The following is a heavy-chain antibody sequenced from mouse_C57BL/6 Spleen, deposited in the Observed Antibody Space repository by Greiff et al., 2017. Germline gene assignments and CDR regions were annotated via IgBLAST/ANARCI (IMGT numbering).Heavy chain of an antibody. CDR2: IRNKANGYTT. D-gene: IGHD2-1*01. V-gene: IGHV7-3*01. Sequence: DVKLVESGGGLVQPGGSLSLSCAASGFTFTAYYMSWVRQPPGKALEWLGFIRNKANGYTTEYSASVKGRFTSSRDNSQSILYLQMNALRAEDSATYYCARLYGSYVWYFDGWGTGTTVTASS. CDR3: ARLYGSYVWYFDG. CDR1: GFTFTAYY. J-gene: IGHJ1*03.